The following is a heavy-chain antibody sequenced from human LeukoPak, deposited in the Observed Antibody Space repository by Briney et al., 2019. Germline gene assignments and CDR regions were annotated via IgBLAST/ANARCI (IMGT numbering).Heavy chain of an antibody. CDR1: GFTFSDYY. CDR2: ISTSTTTI. CDR3: ASWGEGALDN. Sequence: GGSLRLSCAASGFTFSDYYMSWIRQAPGKGLEWVSYISTSTTTIYYANSVKGRFTISRDNAKKSLYLQMNSLRVEDTGVYYCASWGEGALDNWGQGTLVTVSS. J-gene: IGHJ4*02. V-gene: IGHV3-11*04. D-gene: IGHD1-26*01.